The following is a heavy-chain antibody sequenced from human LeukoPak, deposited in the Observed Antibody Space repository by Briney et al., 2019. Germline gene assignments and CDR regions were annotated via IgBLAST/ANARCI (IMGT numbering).Heavy chain of an antibody. CDR2: IYHSGHT. CDR1: GASVSSDY. J-gene: IGHJ5*02. V-gene: IGHV4-59*08. CDR3: ARHPFQYPFDH. Sequence: SETLSLTCTVSGASVSSDYWSWIRQSPGKGLEWIGYIYHSGHTMSNPSLKSRVSLSLDTSNTQFSLKLSSVPAADTAVSYCARHPFQYPFDHWGQGTVVSVSS. D-gene: IGHD2/OR15-2a*01.